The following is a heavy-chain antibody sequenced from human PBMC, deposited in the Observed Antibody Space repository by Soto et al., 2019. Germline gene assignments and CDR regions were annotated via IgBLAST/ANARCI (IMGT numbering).Heavy chain of an antibody. Sequence: PGGSLRLSCTASEFSFISYAMHWIRQSPGKGLEWVAVISFNGNSLHYADSVKDRFTISRDNSKSTLYLQMNNMRTEDTAVYYCARTFDTITYYFDYWGQGTLVTVSS. CDR3: ARTFDTITYYFDY. V-gene: IGHV3-30-3*01. CDR2: ISFNGNSL. D-gene: IGHD3-9*01. CDR1: EFSFISYA. J-gene: IGHJ4*02.